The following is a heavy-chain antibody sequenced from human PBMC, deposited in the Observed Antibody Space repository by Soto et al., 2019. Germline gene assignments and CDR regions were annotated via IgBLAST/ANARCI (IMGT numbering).Heavy chain of an antibody. CDR2: IYYSGST. J-gene: IGHJ5*02. CDR1: GGSISSYY. D-gene: IGHD6-6*01. V-gene: IGHV4-59*08. Sequence: PSETLSLTCTVSGGSISSYYWSWIRQPPGKGLEWIGYIYYSGSTNYNPSLKSRVTISVDTSKNQFSLKLSSVTAADTAVYYCARRLYSSSSFWFDPRGQGTLVTVSS. CDR3: ARRLYSSSSFWFDP.